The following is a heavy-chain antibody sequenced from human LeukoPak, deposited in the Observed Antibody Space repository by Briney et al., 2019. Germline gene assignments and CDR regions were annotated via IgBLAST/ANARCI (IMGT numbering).Heavy chain of an antibody. CDR1: GGSISSHY. CDR2: IYYSGST. V-gene: IGHV4-59*08. D-gene: IGHD6-13*01. Sequence: SETLSLTCTVSGGSISSHYWSWIRQPPGKGLEWIGYIYYSGSTNYNPSLKSRVTISVDTSKNQFSLKLSSVTAADTAVYYCARHAYSSSWTNWFDPWGQGTLVTVSS. J-gene: IGHJ5*02. CDR3: ARHAYSSSWTNWFDP.